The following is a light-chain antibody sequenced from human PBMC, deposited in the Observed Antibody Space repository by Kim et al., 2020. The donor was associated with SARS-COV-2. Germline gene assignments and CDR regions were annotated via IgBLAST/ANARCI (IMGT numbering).Light chain of an antibody. CDR1: QSVNSY. Sequence: SLSPGERVTLSCRASQSVNSYLAWYHQKPGQAPRLLIYDASNRATGIPARFSGGGSGTDFTLTITSLEPEDFAVYYCQQRGSWPLTFGGGTKLEI. CDR3: QQRGSWPLT. J-gene: IGKJ4*01. V-gene: IGKV3-11*01. CDR2: DAS.